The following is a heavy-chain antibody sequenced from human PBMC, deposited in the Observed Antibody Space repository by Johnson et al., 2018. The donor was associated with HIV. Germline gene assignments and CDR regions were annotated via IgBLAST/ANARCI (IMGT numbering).Heavy chain of an antibody. J-gene: IGHJ3*02. V-gene: IGHV3-11*04. Sequence: QVQLVESGGGLVQPGGSLKLSCAASGFTFSDYYMSWIRQAPGKGLEWVSYISSSGSTIYYADSVKGRFTISRDNAKNSLYLQMNSLRAEDTAVYYCARDPAAAALRAFDIWGQGTMVTVSS. D-gene: IGHD6-13*01. CDR1: GFTFSDYY. CDR2: ISSSGSTI. CDR3: ARDPAAAALRAFDI.